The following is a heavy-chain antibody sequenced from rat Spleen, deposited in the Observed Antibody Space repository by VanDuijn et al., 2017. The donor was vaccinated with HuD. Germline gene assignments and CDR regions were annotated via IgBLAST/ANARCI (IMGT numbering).Heavy chain of an antibody. J-gene: IGHJ1*01. D-gene: IGHD4-4*01. CDR3: TRRGYLSDWYFDF. Sequence: EVQLVESGGGLVQPGRSLKLSCPASGFTFSDYYMAWVRQAPTKGLEWVATISYDGNKTYYRDSVKGRFTISRDDARSTLNLHMDSLRSEDTAIYYCTRRGYLSDWYFDFWGPGTMVTVSS. CDR1: GFTFSDYY. V-gene: IGHV5-7*01. CDR2: ISYDGNKT.